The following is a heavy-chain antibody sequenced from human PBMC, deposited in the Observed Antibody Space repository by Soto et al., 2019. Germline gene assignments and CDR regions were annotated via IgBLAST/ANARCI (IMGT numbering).Heavy chain of an antibody. CDR1: GGTFSSYT. D-gene: IGHD3-22*01. J-gene: IGHJ5*02. CDR2: IIPILGIA. V-gene: IGHV1-69*02. Sequence: SVKVSCKASGGTFSSYTISWVRQAPGQGLEWMGRIIPILGIANYAQKFQGRVTITADKSTSTAYMELSSLRSEDTAVYYCAKNYYDSSGYYNWFDPSAQGTLVTVSS. CDR3: AKNYYDSSGYYNWFDP.